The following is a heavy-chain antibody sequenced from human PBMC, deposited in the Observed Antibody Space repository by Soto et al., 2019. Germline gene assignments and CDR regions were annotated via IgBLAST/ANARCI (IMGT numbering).Heavy chain of an antibody. CDR2: IYSGGST. Sequence: GGSLRLSCAASGFTVSSNYKSWVRQAPGKGLEWVSVIYSGGSTYYADSVKGRFTISRDNSKNTLYLQMNSLRAEDTAVYYCARENDNYELDYWGQGTLVTVSS. D-gene: IGHD4-4*01. V-gene: IGHV3-66*01. CDR1: GFTVSSNY. J-gene: IGHJ4*02. CDR3: ARENDNYELDY.